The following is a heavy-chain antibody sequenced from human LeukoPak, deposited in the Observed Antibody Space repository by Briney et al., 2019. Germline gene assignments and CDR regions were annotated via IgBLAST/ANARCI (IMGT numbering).Heavy chain of an antibody. CDR3: TRPDDYGDY. D-gene: IGHD1-14*01. CDR2: IRQDGREK. V-gene: IGHV3-7*01. J-gene: IGHJ4*02. Sequence: GGSLRLSCVGSGFIYSNYWMNWVRQAPGKGLEWVGSIRQDGREKYYADSVKGRFTILRDNAKNSVYLQMNSLRAEDTAVYYCTRPDDYGDYWGQGTLVTVSS. CDR1: GFIYSNYW.